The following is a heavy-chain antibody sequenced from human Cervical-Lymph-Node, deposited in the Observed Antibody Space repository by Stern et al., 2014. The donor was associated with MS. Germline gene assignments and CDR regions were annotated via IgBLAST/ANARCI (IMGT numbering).Heavy chain of an antibody. CDR3: ARNQDFWSGPLDY. CDR1: GYTFTKYA. J-gene: IGHJ4*02. Sequence: VQLVESGSELRKPGASVKVSCKASGYTFTKYALNWVRQAPGQGLEWMGWISTNTGHPTYAQGFTVRFVFSLDTSVNTTYLQITGLKAEDTAVYYCARNQDFWSGPLDYWGQGTLVTVSS. D-gene: IGHD3-3*01. CDR2: ISTNTGHP. V-gene: IGHV7-4-1*02.